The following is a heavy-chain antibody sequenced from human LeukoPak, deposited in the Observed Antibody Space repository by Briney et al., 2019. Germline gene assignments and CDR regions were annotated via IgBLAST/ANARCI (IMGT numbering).Heavy chain of an antibody. CDR3: AKGRIAAADLDY. CDR2: ISWNSGSI. Sequence: GGSLRLSCAGSGFIFNNYAMHWVRQPPGKGLEWVSGISWNSGSIDYADSVKGRFTISRDNSKNTLYLQMNSLRAEDTAVYYCAKGRIAAADLDYWGQGTLVTVSS. V-gene: IGHV3-9*01. CDR1: GFIFNNYA. D-gene: IGHD6-13*01. J-gene: IGHJ4*02.